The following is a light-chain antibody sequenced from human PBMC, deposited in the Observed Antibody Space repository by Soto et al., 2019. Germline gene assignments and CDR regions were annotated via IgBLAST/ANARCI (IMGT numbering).Light chain of an antibody. CDR2: GAL. CDR1: QTSTSW. V-gene: IGKV1-5*01. J-gene: IGKJ1*01. Sequence: DIQMTQSASPRSASVGDRVTITCRASQTSTSWLVWYQQDPGKASKLLIYGALSLESRVPSKFSGSESRTDFALTSSTLHSDDFETYYCQQYNSYSWTFGQGTKVDNK. CDR3: QQYNSYSWT.